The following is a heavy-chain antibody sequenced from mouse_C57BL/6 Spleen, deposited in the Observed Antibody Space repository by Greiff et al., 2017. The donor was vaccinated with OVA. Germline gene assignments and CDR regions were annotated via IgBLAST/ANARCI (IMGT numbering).Heavy chain of an antibody. Sequence: VQLQQSGAELMKPGASVKLSCKATGYTFTGYWIEWVKQRPGHGLEWIGEILPGSGSTNYNEKFKGKATFTADTSSNTAYMQLSSLTTEDSAIYYCARRGDYYGSSHWYFDVWGTGTTVTVSS. D-gene: IGHD1-1*01. J-gene: IGHJ1*03. V-gene: IGHV1-9*01. CDR2: ILPGSGST. CDR1: GYTFTGYW. CDR3: ARRGDYYGSSHWYFDV.